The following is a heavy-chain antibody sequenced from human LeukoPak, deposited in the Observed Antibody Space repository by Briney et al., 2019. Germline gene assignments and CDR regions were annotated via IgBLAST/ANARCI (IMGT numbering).Heavy chain of an antibody. CDR3: ARVWFGAFDI. CDR2: INPSGGST. CDR1: GYTFTYYY. Sequence: ASVKVSCKASGYTFTYYYMRWVRQAPGQGLEWMGIINPSGGSTTYAQKFQGRVTMTRDTSMSTVYMELSRLRSEDTAVYYCARVWFGAFDIWGQGTLVTVS. V-gene: IGHV1-46*01. D-gene: IGHD3-16*01. J-gene: IGHJ3*02.